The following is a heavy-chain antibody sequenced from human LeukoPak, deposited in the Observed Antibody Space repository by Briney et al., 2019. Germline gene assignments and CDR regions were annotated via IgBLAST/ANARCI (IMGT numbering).Heavy chain of an antibody. CDR2: IKKDGSET. J-gene: IGHJ1*01. Sequence: GGSLRLSCAASGFTFRSYEMSWVRQAPGRGLEWVANIKKDGSETYYVDSLKGRFTISRDNAKNSLYLQMNGLRAEDTAVYYCATDLGFFHYWGQGTLVTVSS. CDR3: ATDLGFFHY. CDR1: GFTFRSYE. V-gene: IGHV3-7*01.